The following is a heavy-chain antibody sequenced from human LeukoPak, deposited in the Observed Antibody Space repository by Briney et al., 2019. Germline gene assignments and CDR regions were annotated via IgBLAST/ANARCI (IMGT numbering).Heavy chain of an antibody. CDR1: RGTFSRYA. CDR2: IIPILGIL. D-gene: IGHD2-15*01. J-gene: IGHJ4*02. Sequence: WSSVKVSCKASRGTFSRYAISWVRQAPGQGLEWMGRIIPILGILNYAQKFQGRVTITADKSTSTAYMELRSLRSEDTAVYYCARDGLGDEVDCSGGTCHNNTFDYWGQGTLVTVSS. CDR3: ARDGLGDEVDCSGGTCHNNTFDY. V-gene: IGHV1-69*04.